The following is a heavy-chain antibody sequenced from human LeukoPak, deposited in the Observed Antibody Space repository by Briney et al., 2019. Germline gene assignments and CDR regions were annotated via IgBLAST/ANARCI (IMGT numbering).Heavy chain of an antibody. CDR1: GVTVSSNY. CDR2: MYSDGTT. D-gene: IGHD2/OR15-2a*01. Sequence: QSGGSLRLSCAAAGVTVSSNYMSWVRQVPGRGLEWVSMMYSDGTTHYLDSVKGRFTISRDNSKNTLYLQMNSLRVEDTAVYYCARWYCNSLNCYYDYWGQGTLVTVSS. CDR3: ARWYCNSLNCYYDY. J-gene: IGHJ4*02. V-gene: IGHV3-53*01.